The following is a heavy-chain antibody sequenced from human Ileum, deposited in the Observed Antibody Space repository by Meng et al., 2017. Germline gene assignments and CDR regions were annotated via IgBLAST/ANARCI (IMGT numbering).Heavy chain of an antibody. V-gene: IGHV2-5*02. CDR1: WFSLSTSGVG. Sequence: QITFDVSCPTPVTPTHDLPLTCTFSWFSLSTSGVGVAWIRQPPGKALECLALIYWDDDKRYNPSLKNRLTITKDTSKNQVVLTMTNMDLVDTATYYCAHRLAYSSNYNVGWFDPWGQGTLVTVSS. D-gene: IGHD6-13*01. J-gene: IGHJ5*02. CDR2: IYWDDDK. CDR3: AHRLAYSSNYNVGWFDP.